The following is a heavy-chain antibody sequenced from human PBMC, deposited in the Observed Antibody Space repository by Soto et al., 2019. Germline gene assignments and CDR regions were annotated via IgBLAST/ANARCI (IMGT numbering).Heavy chain of an antibody. D-gene: IGHD3-3*01. CDR2: IYWDDDK. V-gene: IGHV2-5*02. Sequence: QITLNESGPTVVKPAETLTLTCTFSGFSLTTSGVGVGWIRQSPGKAPEWLALIYWDDDKRYSASLKNRLTIAKDTSKNQVVLTMASVDPADTATYDCAHRILRTVFGVVSTTAIYFDFWGQGTPVVVSS. CDR3: AHRILRTVFGVVSTTAIYFDF. J-gene: IGHJ4*02. CDR1: GFSLTTSGVG.